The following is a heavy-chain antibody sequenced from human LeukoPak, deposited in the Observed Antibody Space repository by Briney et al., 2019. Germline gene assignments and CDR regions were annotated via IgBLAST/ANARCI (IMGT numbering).Heavy chain of an antibody. CDR2: INHSGST. Sequence: PSETLSLTCAVYGGSFSGYYWSWIRQLPWKGPEWIGEINHSGSTNYNPSLKSRVTISVDTSKNQFSLKLSSVTAADTAVYYCARNSYYDNSGEGAFDIWGQGTMVTVSS. J-gene: IGHJ3*02. CDR1: GGSFSGYY. V-gene: IGHV4-34*01. CDR3: ARNSYYDNSGEGAFDI. D-gene: IGHD3-22*01.